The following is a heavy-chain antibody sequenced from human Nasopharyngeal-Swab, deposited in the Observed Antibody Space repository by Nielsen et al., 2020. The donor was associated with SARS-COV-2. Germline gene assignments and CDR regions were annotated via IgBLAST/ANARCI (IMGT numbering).Heavy chain of an antibody. Sequence: GGSLRLSCAASGFTFSNYGMHWVRQAPGKGLEWAAVISYHGSYKYYADSVKGRFTISRDNSKNTLYLQMNSLRAEDTAVFYCAKDGEAFYYYYYYMDVWGKGTTVTVSS. CDR1: GFTFSNYG. D-gene: IGHD2-21*01. V-gene: IGHV3-30*18. J-gene: IGHJ6*03. CDR3: AKDGEAFYYYYYYMDV. CDR2: ISYHGSYK.